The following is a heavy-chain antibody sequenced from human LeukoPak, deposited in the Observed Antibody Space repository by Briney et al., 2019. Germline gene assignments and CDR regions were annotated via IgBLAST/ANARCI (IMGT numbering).Heavy chain of an antibody. CDR1: GFIFSSYG. CDR2: ISSSSSYI. V-gene: IGHV3-21*01. J-gene: IGHJ4*02. CDR3: AREEAGDYFDY. D-gene: IGHD4-17*01. Sequence: GRSLRLSCAASGFIFSSYGMHWVRQAPGKGLEWVSSISSSSSYIYYADSVKGRFTISRDNAKNSLYLQMNSLRAEDTAVYYCAREEAGDYFDYWGQGTLVTVSS.